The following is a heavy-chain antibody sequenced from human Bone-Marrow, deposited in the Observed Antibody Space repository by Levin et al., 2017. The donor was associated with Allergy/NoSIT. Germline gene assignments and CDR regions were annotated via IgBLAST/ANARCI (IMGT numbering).Heavy chain of an antibody. CDR2: ISAYNGNT. J-gene: IGHJ6*02. V-gene: IGHV1-18*01. D-gene: IGHD2-2*01. CDR1: GYTFTSYG. CDR3: AREQGRRTDCSSTSGYRDYYYYGMDV. Sequence: ASVKVSCKASGYTFTSYGISWVRQAPGQGLEWMGWISAYNGNTNYAQKLQGRVTMTTDTSTSTAYMELRSLRSDDTAVYYCAREQGRRTDCSSTSGYRDYYYYGMDVWGQGTTVTVSS.